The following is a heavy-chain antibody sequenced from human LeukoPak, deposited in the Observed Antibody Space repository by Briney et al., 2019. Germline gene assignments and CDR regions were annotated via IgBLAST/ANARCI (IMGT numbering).Heavy chain of an antibody. J-gene: IGHJ5*02. CDR2: INHSGST. CDR3: AREGPYSSSWYYWFDP. D-gene: IGHD6-13*01. Sequence: SETLSLTCAVYGGSFSGYYWSWIRQPPGKGLEWVGEINHSGSTNYNPSLKSRVTISVDTSKNQFSRKLSSVTAADTAVYYCAREGPYSSSWYYWFDPWGQGTLVTVSS. CDR1: GGSFSGYY. V-gene: IGHV4-34*01.